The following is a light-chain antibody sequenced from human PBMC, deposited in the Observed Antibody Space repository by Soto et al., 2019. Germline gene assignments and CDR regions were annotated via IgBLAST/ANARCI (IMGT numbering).Light chain of an antibody. CDR3: QSYDSSLSGYV. Sequence: QSVLTQPPSVSGAPGQRVTISCTGSSSNIGAGYDVYWYQQLPGTAPKLLIYGNNNRPSGVPDRFSGSKSGTSASLAITGLQSQDEADYYCQSYDSSLSGYVFGTGTKPPS. V-gene: IGLV1-40*01. CDR1: SSNIGAGYD. J-gene: IGLJ1*01. CDR2: GNN.